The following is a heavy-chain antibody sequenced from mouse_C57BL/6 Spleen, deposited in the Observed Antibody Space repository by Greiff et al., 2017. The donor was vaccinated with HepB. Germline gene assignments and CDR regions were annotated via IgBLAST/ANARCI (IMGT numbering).Heavy chain of an antibody. CDR2: INPGSGGT. CDR3: AREGIYYDYDGPDY. D-gene: IGHD2-4*01. V-gene: IGHV1-54*01. J-gene: IGHJ2*01. Sequence: QVQLQQSGAELVRPGTSVKVSCKASGYAFTNYLIEWVKQRPGQGLEWIGVINPGSGGTNYNEKFEGKATLTADKSSSTAYMQLSSLTSEDSAVYFCAREGIYYDYDGPDYWGQGTTLTVSS. CDR1: GYAFTNYL.